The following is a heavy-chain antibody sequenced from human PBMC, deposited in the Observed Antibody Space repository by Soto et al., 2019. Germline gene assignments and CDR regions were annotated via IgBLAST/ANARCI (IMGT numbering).Heavy chain of an antibody. D-gene: IGHD7-27*01. CDR3: AKDPQTSRKVTKQGSAFDI. V-gene: IGHV3-23*01. Sequence: EVQLLESGGDLVQPGGSLRLSCAASGFTFSSYAMSWVRQAPGKGLEWVSGISGSGGNTFYADSVKGRFTISRDTSKITLYVQMNSLRVEDTAVYYCAKDPQTSRKVTKQGSAFDIWGQGTMVTVS. J-gene: IGHJ3*02. CDR2: ISGSGGNT. CDR1: GFTFSSYA.